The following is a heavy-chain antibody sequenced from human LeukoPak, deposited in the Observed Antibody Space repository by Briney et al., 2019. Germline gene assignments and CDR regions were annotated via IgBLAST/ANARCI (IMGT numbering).Heavy chain of an antibody. CDR3: ASPNSSYYYYMDV. J-gene: IGHJ6*03. D-gene: IGHD4-23*01. Sequence: GGSLRPSCAASGFTFSSYSMNWVRQAPGKGLEWVSSISSSSSYIYYADSVKGRFTISRDNAKNSLYLQMNSLRAEDTAVYYCASPNSSYYYYMDVWGKGTTVTVSS. CDR2: ISSSSSYI. V-gene: IGHV3-21*01. CDR1: GFTFSSYS.